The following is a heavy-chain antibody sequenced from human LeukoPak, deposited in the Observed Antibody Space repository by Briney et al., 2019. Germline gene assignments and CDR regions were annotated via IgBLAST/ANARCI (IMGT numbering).Heavy chain of an antibody. Sequence: SETLSLTCTVSGGSISSYYWSWIRQPAGKGLEWIGRIYTSGSTNYNPSLKSRVTISVDTSKNQFSLKLSSVTAADTAVYYCARGAKWSKTGAPFDYWGQGTLVTVSS. J-gene: IGHJ4*02. V-gene: IGHV4-4*07. CDR3: ARGAKWSKTGAPFDY. D-gene: IGHD2-15*01. CDR1: GGSISSYY. CDR2: IYTSGST.